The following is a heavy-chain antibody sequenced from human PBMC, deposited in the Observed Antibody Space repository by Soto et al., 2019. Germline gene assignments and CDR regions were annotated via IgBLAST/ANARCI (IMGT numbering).Heavy chain of an antibody. CDR3: SRGILV. CDR2: ISYGGTT. Sequence: QVQLQESGPGQVKPSQTLSLTCTVSGGSMNSGGYCWNWIRQHPGEGLEWIGCISYGGTTSYNPSLKSRVTISVDTSKNQFSLKLSSVTAADTAVYYCSRGILVWGQGTLITVSS. V-gene: IGHV4-31*03. CDR1: GGSMNSGGYC. D-gene: IGHD2-15*01. J-gene: IGHJ4*02.